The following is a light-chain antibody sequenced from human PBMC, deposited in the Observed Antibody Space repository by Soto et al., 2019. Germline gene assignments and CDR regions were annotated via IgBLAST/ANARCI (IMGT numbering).Light chain of an antibody. V-gene: IGKV1-5*03. CDR2: LAS. Sequence: DIQMTQSPSTLSASVGDRVTVTCRASQAVGAFLAWYQQKPGKAPKLLIYLASRLRRGVPSRFSGSGSGTDFSVAISGLQPDDVATYFCEQYNSHSFYSFGQGTKLEIK. J-gene: IGKJ2*03. CDR1: QAVGAF. CDR3: EQYNSHSFYS.